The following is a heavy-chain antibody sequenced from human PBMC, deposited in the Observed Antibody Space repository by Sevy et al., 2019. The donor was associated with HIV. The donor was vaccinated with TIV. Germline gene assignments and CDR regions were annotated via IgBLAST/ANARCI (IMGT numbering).Heavy chain of an antibody. Sequence: GGSLRLSCAASGFTFSNYSMNWVRQAPGKGLEWVSYIRSGTNVIYYADSVKGRFTISRDNAKNSLYLQINGLRDEDAAVYYCVRGKEGSSSGRDSFDYWGQRTLVTVSS. D-gene: IGHD6-6*01. CDR2: IRSGTNVI. CDR1: GFTFSNYS. CDR3: VRGKEGSSSGRDSFDY. V-gene: IGHV3-48*02. J-gene: IGHJ4*02.